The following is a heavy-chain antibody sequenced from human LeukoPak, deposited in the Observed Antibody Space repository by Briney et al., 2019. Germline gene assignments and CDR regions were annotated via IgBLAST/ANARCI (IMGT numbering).Heavy chain of an antibody. Sequence: SVKVSCKASGGTFSSYAISWVRQAPGQGLEWMGRIIPILGIANYAQKFQGRVTITADKSTSTAYMELSSLRSDDTAVYYCARVVPAASNFDYWGQGTLVTVSS. CDR3: ARVVPAASNFDY. CDR1: GGTFSSYA. CDR2: IIPILGIA. J-gene: IGHJ4*02. D-gene: IGHD2-2*01. V-gene: IGHV1-69*04.